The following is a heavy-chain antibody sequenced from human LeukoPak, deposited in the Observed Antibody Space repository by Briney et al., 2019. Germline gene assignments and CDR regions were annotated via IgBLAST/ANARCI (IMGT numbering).Heavy chain of an antibody. J-gene: IGHJ4*02. CDR1: GGTFSSYA. Sequence: GASVKVSCKASGGTFSSYAISWVRQAPGQGLEWMGRIIPILGIANYAQKFQGRVTITADKSTSTAYMELSSLRSEDTAVYCCAIIPDSSSWLHSDYWGQGTLVTVSS. CDR2: IIPILGIA. V-gene: IGHV1-69*04. CDR3: AIIPDSSSWLHSDY. D-gene: IGHD6-13*01.